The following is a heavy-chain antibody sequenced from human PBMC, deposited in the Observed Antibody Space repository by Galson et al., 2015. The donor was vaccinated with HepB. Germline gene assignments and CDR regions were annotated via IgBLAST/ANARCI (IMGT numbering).Heavy chain of an antibody. CDR3: ARRISLVRGIITKPDYYYGMDV. V-gene: IGHV3-7*03. Sequence: SLRLSCAASEFTFGSSWMNWVRQAPGKGLEWVANINPDGSETYYVDSLKGRFTISRDNAKNSLYLQMDSLRAEDTAVYYCARRISLVRGIITKPDYYYGMDVWGQGTTVTVAS. CDR1: EFTFGSSW. J-gene: IGHJ6*02. D-gene: IGHD3-10*01. CDR2: INPDGSET.